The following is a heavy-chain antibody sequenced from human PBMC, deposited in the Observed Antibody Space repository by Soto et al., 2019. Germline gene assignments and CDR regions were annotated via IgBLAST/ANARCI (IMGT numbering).Heavy chain of an antibody. CDR3: ARVFRYCSSTSCYFSYYYYYGMDV. V-gene: IGHV6-1*01. D-gene: IGHD2-2*01. CDR1: GDSVSSNSAA. Sequence: SQTLSLTCAISGDSVSSNSAAWNWTRQSPSRGLEWLGRTYYRSKWYNDYAVSVKSRITINPDTSKNQFSLQLNSVTPEDTAVYYCARVFRYCSSTSCYFSYYYYYGMDVWGQGTTVTVSS. CDR2: TYYRSKWYN. J-gene: IGHJ6*02.